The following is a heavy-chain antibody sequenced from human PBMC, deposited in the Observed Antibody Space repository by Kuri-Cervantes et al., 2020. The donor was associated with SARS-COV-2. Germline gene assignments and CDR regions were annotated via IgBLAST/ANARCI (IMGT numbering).Heavy chain of an antibody. V-gene: IGHV3-30-3*01. D-gene: IGHD2-21*01. Sequence: GESLKISCAASGFTFNNYAMHWVRQTPGEGLEWVAITSYDGTSKYYADSVKGRFTISRDNSKNTLYLQMNNLRGDDTAVYFCARGRVGVQDFWSQGTLVTESS. CDR3: ARGRVGVQDF. CDR1: GFTFNNYA. CDR2: TSYDGTSK. J-gene: IGHJ4*02.